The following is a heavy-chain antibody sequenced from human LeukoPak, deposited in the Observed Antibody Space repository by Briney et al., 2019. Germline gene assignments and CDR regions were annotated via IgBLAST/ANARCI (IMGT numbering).Heavy chain of an antibody. CDR3: ARDSGSYRPLDI. D-gene: IGHD1-26*01. Sequence: GGSLRLSCAASGFTFSSYSMNWVRQAPGKGLEWVSSISSSSSYIYYADSVKGRFTISRDNAKNSLYLQMNSLRAEDTAVYYCARDSGSYRPLDIWGQGTMVTVSS. J-gene: IGHJ3*02. V-gene: IGHV3-21*01. CDR2: ISSSSSYI. CDR1: GFTFSSYS.